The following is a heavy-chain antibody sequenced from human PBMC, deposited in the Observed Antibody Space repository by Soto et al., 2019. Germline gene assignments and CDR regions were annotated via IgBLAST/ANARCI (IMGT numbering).Heavy chain of an antibody. J-gene: IGHJ6*02. CDR3: SRTPYRRQLVRYYYYGLDV. D-gene: IGHD1-1*01. V-gene: IGHV4-34*01. Sequence: PSETLSLTCAVNGGSFSGFYWTWIRQSPGRGLEWIGEINHSGSARYSPSPKSRVTISLDTSNNQFSLKLSSVTAADTAVYYCSRTPYRRQLVRYYYYGLDVWGQGTTVTVSS. CDR1: GGSFSGFY. CDR2: INHSGSA.